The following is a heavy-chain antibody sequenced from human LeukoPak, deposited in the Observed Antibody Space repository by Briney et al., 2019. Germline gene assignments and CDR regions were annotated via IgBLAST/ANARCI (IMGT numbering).Heavy chain of an antibody. CDR3: SLFDSSAYPVDY. J-gene: IGHJ4*02. V-gene: IGHV3-7*01. D-gene: IGHD3-22*01. Sequence: PGGSLRLSCEASGFIFSNYWMSWVRQAPGKGLEWVANIKYDGSETYYVDSVKGRFTISRDNGKNSLYVQMNSLSVEDTAVYYCSLFDSSAYPVDYWGQGTLVTVSS. CDR1: GFIFSNYW. CDR2: IKYDGSET.